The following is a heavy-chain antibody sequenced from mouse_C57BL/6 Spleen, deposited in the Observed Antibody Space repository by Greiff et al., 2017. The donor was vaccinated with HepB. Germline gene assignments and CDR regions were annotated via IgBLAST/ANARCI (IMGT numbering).Heavy chain of an antibody. D-gene: IGHD1-1*01. CDR1: GYAFSSSW. Sequence: VQLQQSGPELVKPGASVKISCKASGYAFSSSWMNWVKQRPGKGLEWIGRIYPGDGDTNYNGKFKGKATLTADKSSSTAYMQLSSLTSEDSAVYFCARISSYPFWGQGTLVTVSA. CDR2: IYPGDGDT. J-gene: IGHJ3*01. CDR3: ARISSYPF. V-gene: IGHV1-82*01.